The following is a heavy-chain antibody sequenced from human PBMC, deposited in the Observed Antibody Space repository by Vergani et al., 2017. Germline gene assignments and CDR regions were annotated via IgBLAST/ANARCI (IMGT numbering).Heavy chain of an antibody. CDR2: ISGSGGNT. J-gene: IGHJ6*03. CDR3: ARDGWELLDYFYYMDV. Sequence: EVQLLESGGGLVQPGGSLRLSCAASGFTFSSSAMSWVRQVPGKGLEWVSGISGSGGNTYYANSVKGRFTISRDNSKNTLYLQMNRLRAEDTAVYYCARDGWELLDYFYYMDVWGKGTTVTVSS. V-gene: IGHV3-23*01. CDR1: GFTFSSSA. D-gene: IGHD1-26*01.